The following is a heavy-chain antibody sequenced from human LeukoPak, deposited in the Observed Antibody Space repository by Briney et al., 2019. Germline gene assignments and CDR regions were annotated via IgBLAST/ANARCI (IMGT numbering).Heavy chain of an antibody. J-gene: IGHJ4*02. D-gene: IGHD1-26*01. V-gene: IGHV3-30-3*01. CDR1: GFTFSSYA. CDR2: ISYDGSNK. Sequence: GGSLRLSCAASGFTFSSYAMHWVRQAPGKGLEWVAVISYDGSNKYYADSVKGRFTISRDNSKNTLYLQMNSLRAEDTAVYYCARDVGATSSFDYWGRGTLVTVSS. CDR3: ARDVGATSSFDY.